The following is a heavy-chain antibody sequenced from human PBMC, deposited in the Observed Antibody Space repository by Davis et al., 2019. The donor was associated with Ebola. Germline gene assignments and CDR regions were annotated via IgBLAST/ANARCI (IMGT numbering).Heavy chain of an antibody. CDR1: GYTFPNYG. CDR3: ARDYQDDIFYYYGMDV. V-gene: IGHV1-18*04. J-gene: IGHJ6*04. D-gene: IGHD3-9*01. Sequence: AASVKVSCKASGYTFPNYGITWVRQAPGQGLEWMGWISAYNGNTIYTQNLQGRVTMTTDTSTSTAYMELSRLRSDDTAVYYCARDYQDDIFYYYGMDVWGKGTTVTVSS. CDR2: ISAYNGNT.